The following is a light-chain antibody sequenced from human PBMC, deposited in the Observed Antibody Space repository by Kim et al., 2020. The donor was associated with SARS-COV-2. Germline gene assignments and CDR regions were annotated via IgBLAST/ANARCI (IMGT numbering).Light chain of an antibody. CDR2: GAS. J-gene: IGKJ2*03. CDR3: QQYNNWPPLDS. Sequence: EIVMTQSPATLSVSPGERAILSCRASQSVSSNLAWYQQIPGQAPRLLIYGASTRATGIPARFSGSGSGTDFTLTISSLQSEDFAVYHCQQYNNWPPLDSFGQGTKLEI. V-gene: IGKV3-15*01. CDR1: QSVSSN.